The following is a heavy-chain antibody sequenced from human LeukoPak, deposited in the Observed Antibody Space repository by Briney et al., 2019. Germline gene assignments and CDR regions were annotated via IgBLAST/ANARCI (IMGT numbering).Heavy chain of an antibody. V-gene: IGHV1-8*01. CDR3: ARDHSSGWDYYFDY. J-gene: IGHJ4*02. CDR2: MNPNSGNT. D-gene: IGHD6-19*01. Sequence: ASVKVSCKASGYTFTSYDINWVRQATGQGLEWMGWMNPNSGNTGYAQKFQGRVTMTRNTSISTAYMELSSLRSEDTAVYYCARDHSSGWDYYFDYWGQGTLVTVSS. CDR1: GYTFTSYD.